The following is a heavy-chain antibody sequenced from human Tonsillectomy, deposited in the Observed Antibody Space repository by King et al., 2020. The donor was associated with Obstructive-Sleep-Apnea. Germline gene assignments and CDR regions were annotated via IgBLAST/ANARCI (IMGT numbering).Heavy chain of an antibody. CDR3: ARAPGITMIVVVIPPHYFDY. D-gene: IGHD3-22*01. V-gene: IGHV4-39*06. Sequence: QLQESGPGLVKPSETLSLTCTVSGGSISSSSYYWGWIRQPPGKGLEWIGSIYYSGSTYYNPSLKSRVTISVDTSKNQFPLKLSSVTAADTAVYYCARAPGITMIVVVIPPHYFDYWGQGTLVTVSS. CDR1: GGSISSSSYY. J-gene: IGHJ4*02. CDR2: IYYSGST.